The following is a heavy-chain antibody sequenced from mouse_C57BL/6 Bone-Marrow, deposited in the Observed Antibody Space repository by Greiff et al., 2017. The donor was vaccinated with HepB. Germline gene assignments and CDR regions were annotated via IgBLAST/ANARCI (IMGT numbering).Heavy chain of an antibody. D-gene: IGHD3-2*02. CDR1: GYTFTDYN. Sequence: EVQLQQSGPELVKPGASVKIPCKASGYTFTDYNMDWVKQSHGKSLEWIGDINPNNGGTIYNQKFKGKATLTVDKSSSTAYMELRSLTSEDTAVYYCARWAAQATRYFDYWGQGTTLTVSS. J-gene: IGHJ2*01. CDR3: ARWAAQATRYFDY. V-gene: IGHV1-18*01. CDR2: INPNNGGT.